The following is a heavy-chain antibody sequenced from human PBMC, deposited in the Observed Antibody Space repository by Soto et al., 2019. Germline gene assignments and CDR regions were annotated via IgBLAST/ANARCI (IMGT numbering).Heavy chain of an antibody. Sequence: GGSLRLSCAASGFTFSSYAMHWVRQAPGKGLEWVAVISYDGSNKYYADSVKGRFTISRDNSKNTLYLQMNSLRAEDTAVYYCARDLSITGTTGCFDYWGQGTLVTVSS. V-gene: IGHV3-30-3*01. D-gene: IGHD1-7*01. CDR1: GFTFSSYA. CDR3: ARDLSITGTTGCFDY. J-gene: IGHJ4*02. CDR2: ISYDGSNK.